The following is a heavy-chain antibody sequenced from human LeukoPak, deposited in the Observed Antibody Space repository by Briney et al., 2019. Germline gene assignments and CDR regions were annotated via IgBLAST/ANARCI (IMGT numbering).Heavy chain of an antibody. Sequence: TSETLSLTCAVYGGSFSGYYWSWIRQPPGKGLEWIGEINHSGSTNYNPSLKSRVTISVDTSKNQFSLKLSSVTAADTAVYYCARGPDYDFWSGTNWFDPWGQGTLVTVSS. CDR3: ARGPDYDFWSGTNWFDP. D-gene: IGHD3-3*01. J-gene: IGHJ5*02. CDR1: GGSFSGYY. CDR2: INHSGST. V-gene: IGHV4-34*09.